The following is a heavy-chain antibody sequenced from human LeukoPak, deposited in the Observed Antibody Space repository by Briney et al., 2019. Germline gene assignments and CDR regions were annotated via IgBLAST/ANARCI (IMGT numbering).Heavy chain of an antibody. CDR2: IYYSGST. V-gene: IGHV4-59*08. D-gene: IGHD3-10*01. J-gene: IGHJ6*02. Sequence: SETLSLTCTVSGGSISSYYWSWIRQPPGKGLEWIGYIYYSGSTNYNPSLKSRVTISVDTSKNQFSLKLSSVTAADTAVYYCARRGGGLDYYYGMDVWGQGTTVTVSS. CDR1: GGSISSYY. CDR3: ARRGGGLDYYYGMDV.